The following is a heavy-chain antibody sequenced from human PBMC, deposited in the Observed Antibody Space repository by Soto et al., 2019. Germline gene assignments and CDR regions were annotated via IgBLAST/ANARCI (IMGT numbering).Heavy chain of an antibody. D-gene: IGHD3-22*01. CDR3: AGGVTMIVVVTDGPAAFDI. CDR2: IYYSGST. J-gene: IGHJ3*02. Sequence: LETLSLTCTVSGGSISSSSYYWGWIRQPPGKGLEWIGSIYYSGSTYYNPSLKSRVTISVDTSKNQFSLKLSSVTAADTAVYYCAGGVTMIVVVTDGPAAFDIWGQGTMVTVSS. V-gene: IGHV4-39*01. CDR1: GGSISSSSYY.